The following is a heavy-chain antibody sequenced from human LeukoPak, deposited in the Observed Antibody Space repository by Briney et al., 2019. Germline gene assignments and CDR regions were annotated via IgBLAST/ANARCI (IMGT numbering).Heavy chain of an antibody. V-gene: IGHV4-34*01. Sequence: PSETLSLTCAVYGGSFSGYYWSWIRQPPGKGLEWIGEINHSGSTNYNPSLKSRVTISVDTSKNQFSLKLSSVTAADTAVYYCARGWGYSGSSTGGVGYWGQGTLVTVSS. D-gene: IGHD6-6*01. CDR2: INHSGST. CDR3: ARGWGYSGSSTGGVGY. J-gene: IGHJ4*02. CDR1: GGSFSGYY.